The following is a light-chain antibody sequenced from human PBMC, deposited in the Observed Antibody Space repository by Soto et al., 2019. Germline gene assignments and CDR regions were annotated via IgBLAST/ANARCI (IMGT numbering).Light chain of an antibody. CDR2: GAS. CDR3: QQYNNWPRT. J-gene: IGKJ3*01. V-gene: IGKV3-15*01. CDR1: QSVGSN. Sequence: EIVMTQSPATLSVSPGERATLSCRARQSVGSNLAWYQQKPGQAPRLLIYGASTRATGIPARFSGSGSGTEFTLTISSLQSEDLAVYYCQQYNNWPRTFGPGTKVDIK.